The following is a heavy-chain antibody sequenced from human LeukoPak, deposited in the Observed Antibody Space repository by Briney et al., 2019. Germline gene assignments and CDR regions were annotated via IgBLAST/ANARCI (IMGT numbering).Heavy chain of an antibody. CDR1: GFTFSSYA. V-gene: IGHV3-23*01. CDR2: ISGSGGST. Sequence: GGSLRLSCAASGFTFSSYAMSWVRQAPGKGPEWVSAISGSGGSTYYADSVKGRFTISRDNSKNTLYLQMNSLRAEDTAVYYCAKELVYYDSSGYSGYYFDYWGQGTLVTVSS. CDR3: AKELVYYDSSGYSGYYFDY. D-gene: IGHD3-22*01. J-gene: IGHJ4*02.